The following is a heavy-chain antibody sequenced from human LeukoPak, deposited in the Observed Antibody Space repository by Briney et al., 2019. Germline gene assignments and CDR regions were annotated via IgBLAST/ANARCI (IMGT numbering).Heavy chain of an antibody. CDR3: ARGPRIAGYYFDY. Sequence: GGSLRLSCAASGFTFSSYWMSWVRQAPGKGLEWVSYISGSSSTIYYADSVKGRFTISRDNAKNSLYLQMSSLRDEDTAVYYCARGPRIAGYYFDYWGQGTLVTVSS. CDR2: ISGSSSTI. V-gene: IGHV3-48*02. CDR1: GFTFSSYW. J-gene: IGHJ4*02. D-gene: IGHD6-13*01.